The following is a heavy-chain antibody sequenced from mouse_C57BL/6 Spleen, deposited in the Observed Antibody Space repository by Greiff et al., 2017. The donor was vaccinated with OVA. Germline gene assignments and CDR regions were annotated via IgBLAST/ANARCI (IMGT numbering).Heavy chain of an antibody. V-gene: IGHV1-69*01. Sequence: QVQLQQPGAELVMPGASVKLSCKASGYTFTSYWMHWVKQRPGQGLEWIGEIDPSDSYTNYNQKFKGKSTLTVDKSSSTAYMQLSSLTSEDSAVYYCARWGRPSPMDYWGQGTSVTVSS. J-gene: IGHJ4*01. D-gene: IGHD6-2*01. CDR3: ARWGRPSPMDY. CDR2: IDPSDSYT. CDR1: GYTFTSYW.